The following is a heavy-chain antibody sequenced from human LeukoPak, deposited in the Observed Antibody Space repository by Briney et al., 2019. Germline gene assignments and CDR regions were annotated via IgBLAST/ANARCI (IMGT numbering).Heavy chain of an antibody. CDR1: GASISSGNYF. V-gene: IGHV4-30-4*08. J-gene: IGHJ4*02. CDR2: IYYRGTT. Sequence: SQALSLTCSVSGASISSGNYFWSWIRQSPGEGLEWIGYIYYRGTTYYNPSLKSRVIISEDSSKSQFSLELTSVTAADTAVYYCAGFPNWNNPVYWGQGTLVTVSS. CDR3: AGFPNWNNPVY. D-gene: IGHD1/OR15-1a*01.